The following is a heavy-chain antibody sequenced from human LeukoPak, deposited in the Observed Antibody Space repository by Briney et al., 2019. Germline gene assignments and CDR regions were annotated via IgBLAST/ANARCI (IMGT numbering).Heavy chain of an antibody. CDR2: VYYSGST. CDR3: ARDDYGDYGMDV. V-gene: IGHV4-59*11. Sequence: SETLSLTCTVSGGSISRHYWSWIRQPPGKGLEWIGYVYYSGSTNYNPSLKSRVTISVDTSKNQFSLKLSSVTAADTAMYYCARDDYGDYGMDVWGQGTTVTVSS. D-gene: IGHD4-17*01. J-gene: IGHJ6*02. CDR1: GGSISRHY.